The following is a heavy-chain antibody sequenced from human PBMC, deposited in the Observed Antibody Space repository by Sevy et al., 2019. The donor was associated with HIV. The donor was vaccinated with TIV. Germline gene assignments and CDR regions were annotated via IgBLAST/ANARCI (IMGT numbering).Heavy chain of an antibody. CDR2: IKQDGSEK. V-gene: IGHV3-7*01. CDR1: GFTFSSYW. Sequence: GGSLRLSCAASGFTFSSYWMSWVRQAPGKGLEWVANIKQDGSEKYYVDSVKGRLTISRDNAKNSLYLQMNSLRAEDTAVYYCARGGAVTYSSTGTDYGMDVWGPGTTVTVSS. CDR3: ARGGAVTYSSTGTDYGMDV. J-gene: IGHJ6*02. D-gene: IGHD6-19*01.